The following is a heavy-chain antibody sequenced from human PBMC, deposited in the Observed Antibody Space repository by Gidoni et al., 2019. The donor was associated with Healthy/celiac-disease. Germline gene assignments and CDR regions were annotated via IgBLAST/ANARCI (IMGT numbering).Heavy chain of an antibody. CDR3: ARSEGYYYGMDV. J-gene: IGHJ6*02. CDR1: GGSISSYY. CDR2: IYYSGST. Sequence: VKPSETLSLTCTVSGGSISSYYWSWIRQPPGKGLEWIGYIYYSGSTNYNPSLKSRVTISVDTSKNQFSLKLSSVTAADTAVYYCARSEGYYYGMDVWGQGNTVTVSS. V-gene: IGHV4-59*01.